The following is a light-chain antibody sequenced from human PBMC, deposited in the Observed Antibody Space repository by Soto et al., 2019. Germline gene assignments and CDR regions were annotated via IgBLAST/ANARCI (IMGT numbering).Light chain of an antibody. CDR1: QSVNTY. J-gene: IGKJ1*01. Sequence: IMVTQSASTLALNPGERATRSCRASQSVNTYLAWFQQKPGQAPRLLIYGASNRATGIPARFSGSGSGTDFTLTISCLEPEDFAVYYCQQRSSWPRPFGQGTKVDIK. CDR3: QQRSSWPRP. CDR2: GAS. V-gene: IGKV3-11*01.